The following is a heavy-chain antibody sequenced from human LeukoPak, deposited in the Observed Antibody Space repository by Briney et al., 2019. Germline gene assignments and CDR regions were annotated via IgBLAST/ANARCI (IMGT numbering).Heavy chain of an antibody. CDR2: IYTSGST. Sequence: SETLSLTCTVSGGSISSYYWSWIRQPAGKGLEWIGRIYTSGSTNYNPSLKSRVTMSVDTSKNQFSLKLSSVTAADTAVYYCARGEGYYYDSSGYYQPKAGFDYWGQGTLVTVSS. V-gene: IGHV4-4*07. J-gene: IGHJ4*02. CDR1: GGSISSYY. D-gene: IGHD3-22*01. CDR3: ARGEGYYYDSSGYYQPKAGFDY.